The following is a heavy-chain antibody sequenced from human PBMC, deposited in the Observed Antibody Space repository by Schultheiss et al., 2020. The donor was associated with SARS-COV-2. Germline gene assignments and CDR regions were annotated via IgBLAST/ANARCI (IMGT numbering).Heavy chain of an antibody. CDR2: IYYSGST. CDR3: ARDPSSGHSSGYYYYGMDV. V-gene: IGHV4-31*03. Sequence: SQTLSLTCTVSGGSISSSSYYWGWIRQPPGKGLEWIGYIYYSGSTYYNPSLKSRVTISVDTSKNQFSLKLSSVTAADTAVYYCARDPSSGHSSGYYYYGMDVWGQGTTVTVSS. J-gene: IGHJ6*02. D-gene: IGHD3-22*01. CDR1: GGSISSSSYY.